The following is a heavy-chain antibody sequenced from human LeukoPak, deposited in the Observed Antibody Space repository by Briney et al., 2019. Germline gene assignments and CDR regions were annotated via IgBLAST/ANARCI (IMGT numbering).Heavy chain of an antibody. CDR2: IYTSGST. Sequence: SQTLSLTCTVSGGSISSGSYYWSWIRQPAGKGLEWIGPIYTSGSTNYNPSLKSRVTISVDTSKNQFSLKLSSVTAADTAVYYCAKGGRTGKSISMIRGVRNYYYYMDVWGKGTTVIISS. CDR3: AKGGRTGKSISMIRGVRNYYYYMDV. J-gene: IGHJ6*03. V-gene: IGHV4-61*02. D-gene: IGHD3-10*01. CDR1: GGSISSGSYY.